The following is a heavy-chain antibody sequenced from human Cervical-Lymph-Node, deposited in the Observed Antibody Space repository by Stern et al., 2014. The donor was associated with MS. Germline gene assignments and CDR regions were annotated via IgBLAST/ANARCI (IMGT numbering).Heavy chain of an antibody. CDR1: GGPINSGDYY. V-gene: IGHV4-61*02. Sequence: QLQLQESGPGLVEPSQTLSLTCTVSGGPINSGDYYWSWIRQSAGKGLEWIGRISTNGITYYNPSLGSRVSVSADMSKNRFPRNLSCVTAADTAVYYCARRSGHESLSPGFHSWGQGILVTVSS. D-gene: IGHD5-12*01. CDR3: ARRSGHESLSPGFHS. J-gene: IGHJ4*02. CDR2: ISTNGIT.